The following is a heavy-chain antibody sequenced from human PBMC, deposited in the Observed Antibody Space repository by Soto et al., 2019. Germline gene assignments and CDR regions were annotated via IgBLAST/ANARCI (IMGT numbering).Heavy chain of an antibody. D-gene: IGHD2-2*01. J-gene: IGHJ6*03. CDR1: GFTFSSYS. CDR3: ARDGEIGDIVVVPAAQITYYYYMDV. V-gene: IGHV3-21*01. Sequence: GGSLRLSCAASGFTFSSYSMNWVRQAPGKGLEWVSSISSSSSYIYYADSVKGRFTISRDNAKNSLYLQMNSLRAEDTAVYYCARDGEIGDIVVVPAAQITYYYYMDVWGKGTTVTVSS. CDR2: ISSSSSYI.